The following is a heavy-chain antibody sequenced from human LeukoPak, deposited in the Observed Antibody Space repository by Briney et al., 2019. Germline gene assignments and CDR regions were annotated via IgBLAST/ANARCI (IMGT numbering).Heavy chain of an antibody. CDR1: GFIVSNNY. CDR2: IYRGGSS. CDR3: ASDLSTWFD. Sequence: VGSRRLSCVASGFIVSNNYMSWVRQAPGMGLEWVSTIYRGGSSFYADSVKGRFTISRDNSKNTLYLQMDSLRAEDTAVYYCASDLSTWFDWGQGTQVTVAS. D-gene: IGHD6-13*01. J-gene: IGHJ4*02. V-gene: IGHV3-66*01.